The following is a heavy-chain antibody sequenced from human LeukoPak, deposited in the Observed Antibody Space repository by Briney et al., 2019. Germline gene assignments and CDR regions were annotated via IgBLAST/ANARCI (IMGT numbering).Heavy chain of an antibody. V-gene: IGHV4-30-4*08. D-gene: IGHD2-2*01. J-gene: IGHJ3*02. CDR1: GGSISSGDYY. CDR2: IYYSGST. Sequence: PSQTLSLTCTVSGGSISSGDYYWSWIRQPPGKGLERIGYIYYSGSTYYNPSLKSRVTISVDTSKNQFSLKLSSVTAADTAVYYCARDGVVPAAAMLDAFDIWGQGTMVTVSS. CDR3: ARDGVVPAAAMLDAFDI.